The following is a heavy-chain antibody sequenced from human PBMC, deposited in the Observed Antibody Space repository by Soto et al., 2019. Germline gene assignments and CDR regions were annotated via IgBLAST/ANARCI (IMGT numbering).Heavy chain of an antibody. J-gene: IGHJ4*03. CDR1: GFTFSSNA. Sequence: EVRLLESGGGLVQPGGSLRLSCAGSGFTFSSNAMSWVRQAPGQGLEWVSSVSGDGYAADYADSVKGRFTVSRHNSTNTLYLQMNSLRAADTAVYYCAKRHYYGSGSFALATWGQGTLVTVSS. CDR2: VSGDGYAA. D-gene: IGHD3-10*01. CDR3: AKRHYYGSGSFALAT. V-gene: IGHV3-23*01.